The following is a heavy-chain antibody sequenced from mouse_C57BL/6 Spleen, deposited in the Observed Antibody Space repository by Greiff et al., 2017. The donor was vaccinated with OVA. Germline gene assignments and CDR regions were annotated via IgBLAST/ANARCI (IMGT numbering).Heavy chain of an antibody. J-gene: IGHJ2*01. V-gene: IGHV14-4*01. CDR1: GFTFTDDY. CDR2: IDPGNGGT. Sequence: EVQLQQSGAELVRPGASVKLSCKASGFTFTDDYMHWVKQRPGQGLEWIGWIDPGNGGTEYASKFQGKATLTADTSSNTAYLQLSSLTSEDTAVYYYTTVTYWGQGTTLTVSS. D-gene: IGHD2-13*01. CDR3: TTVTY.